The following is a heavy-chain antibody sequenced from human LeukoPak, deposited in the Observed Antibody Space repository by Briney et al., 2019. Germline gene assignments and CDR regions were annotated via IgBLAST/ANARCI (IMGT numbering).Heavy chain of an antibody. CDR1: GYSFTSYW. D-gene: IGHD6-19*01. Sequence: GESLKISCKGSGYSFTSYWIGWVRQMPGKGLEWMGIIYPGDSDTRYSPSFQGQVTISADKSISTAYLQWSSLKASDTAMYYCARHHSGWYGNYYYYMDVWGKGTTVTVPS. CDR2: IYPGDSDT. J-gene: IGHJ6*03. CDR3: ARHHSGWYGNYYYYMDV. V-gene: IGHV5-51*01.